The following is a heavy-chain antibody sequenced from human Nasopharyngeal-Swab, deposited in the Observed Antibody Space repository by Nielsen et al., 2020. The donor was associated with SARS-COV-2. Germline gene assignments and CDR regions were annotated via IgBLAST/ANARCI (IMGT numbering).Heavy chain of an antibody. CDR1: GYTFTSYD. CDR2: MNPNSGNT. Sequence: ASVKVSCKASGYTFTSYDINWVRQATGQGLEWMGWMNPNSGNTGYAQKFQGRVTMTRNTSISTAYMELSSLRSEDTAVYYCARGIAAAGQTTPDYWGQGTLVTVSS. V-gene: IGHV1-8*01. CDR3: ARGIAAAGQTTPDY. J-gene: IGHJ4*02. D-gene: IGHD6-13*01.